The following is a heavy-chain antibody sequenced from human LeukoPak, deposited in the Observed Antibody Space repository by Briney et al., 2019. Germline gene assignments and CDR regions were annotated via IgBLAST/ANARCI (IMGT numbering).Heavy chain of an antibody. Sequence: GGSLRLSCATSGFTFSNCGMSCVRQAPGKGLQWLSVIGGDGTTYYADSVKGRFTVSRDNSENTLYLQKNSLRAEDTAVYYCAKGPYGLGIYYGMDVWGQGTTVTV. CDR2: IGGDGTT. J-gene: IGHJ6*02. V-gene: IGHV3-23*01. CDR3: AKGPYGLGIYYGMDV. D-gene: IGHD3-10*01. CDR1: GFTFSNCG.